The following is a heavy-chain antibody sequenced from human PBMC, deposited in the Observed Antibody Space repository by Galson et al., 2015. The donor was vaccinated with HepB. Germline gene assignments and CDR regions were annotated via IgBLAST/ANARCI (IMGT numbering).Heavy chain of an antibody. CDR3: TRHSSSWLRYSLDY. J-gene: IGHJ4*02. Sequence: ETLSLTCTVSSGSISSFHWSWIRQPPGKGLEWIGYIYYGGSTSYNPSLKSRVTISVDTSKNQFSLKLSSVTAADAAVYYCTRHSSSWLRYSLDYWGQGTLVTVSS. V-gene: IGHV4-59*08. D-gene: IGHD5-12*01. CDR2: IYYGGST. CDR1: SGSISSFH.